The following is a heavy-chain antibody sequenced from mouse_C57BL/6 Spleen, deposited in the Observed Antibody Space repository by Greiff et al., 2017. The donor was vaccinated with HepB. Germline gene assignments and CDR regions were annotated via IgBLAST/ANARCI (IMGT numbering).Heavy chain of an antibody. D-gene: IGHD4-1*01. CDR2: ISYDGSN. CDR3: ARDLGVPVSY. J-gene: IGHJ3*01. V-gene: IGHV3-6*01. CDR1: GYSITSGYY. Sequence: DVQLQESGPGLVKPSQSLSLTCSVTGYSITSGYYWNWIRQFPGNKLEWMGYISYDGSNNYNPSLKNRISITRDTSKNQFFLKLNSVTTEDTATYYCARDLGVPVSYWGQGTLVTVSA.